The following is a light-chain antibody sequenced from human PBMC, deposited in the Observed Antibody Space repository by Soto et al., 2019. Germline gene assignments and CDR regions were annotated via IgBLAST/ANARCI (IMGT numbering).Light chain of an antibody. Sequence: QSALTQPASVSGSPGQSITISCTGTSSDVGGYNYVSWYQQHPGKAPKLVIFDVSDRPSGVSNRFSGSKSGNTASLTISGLQAEDEADYYCSSYTSSSTRVFGTGTNVTVL. CDR2: DVS. V-gene: IGLV2-14*01. J-gene: IGLJ1*01. CDR1: SSDVGGYNY. CDR3: SSYTSSSTRV.